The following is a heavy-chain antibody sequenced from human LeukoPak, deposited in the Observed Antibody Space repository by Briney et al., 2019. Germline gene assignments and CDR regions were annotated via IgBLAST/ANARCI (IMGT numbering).Heavy chain of an antibody. CDR1: RGTFSSYA. J-gene: IGHJ5*02. CDR3: ARYDFWSGFGWFDP. V-gene: IGHV1-69*01. Sequence: SVKVSCKASRGTFSSYAISWVRQAPGQGLEWMGGIIPIFGTANYAQKFQGRVTITADESTSTAYMELSSLRSEDTAVYYCARYDFWSGFGWFDPWGQGTLVTVS. CDR2: IIPIFGTA. D-gene: IGHD3-3*01.